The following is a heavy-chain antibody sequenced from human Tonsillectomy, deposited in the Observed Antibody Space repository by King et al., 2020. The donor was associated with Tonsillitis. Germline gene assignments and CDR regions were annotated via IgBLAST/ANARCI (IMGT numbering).Heavy chain of an antibody. Sequence: VQLVESGGGVVQPGRSLRLSCAASGFTFSSYGMHWVRQAPGKGLEWVAVISYDGSNKYYADSVKGRFTISRDNSKNTLYMQMNSLRAEDTAVYYCARSFRHRYFDWLRFDYWGQGTLVTVSS. CDR3: ARSFRHRYFDWLRFDY. CDR2: ISYDGSNK. D-gene: IGHD3-9*01. V-gene: IGHV3-33*05. J-gene: IGHJ4*02. CDR1: GFTFSSYG.